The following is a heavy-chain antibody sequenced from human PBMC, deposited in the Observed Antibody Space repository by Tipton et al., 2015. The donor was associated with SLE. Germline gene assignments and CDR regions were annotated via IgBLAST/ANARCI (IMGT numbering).Heavy chain of an antibody. J-gene: IGHJ4*02. D-gene: IGHD7-27*01. CDR1: GGSISSSSYY. V-gene: IGHV4-39*01. CDR2: IYYSGST. Sequence: LRLSCTVSGGSISSSSYYWGWIRQPPGKGLEWIGSIYYSGSTYYNPSLKSRVTISVDTSKNQFSLKLSSVTAADTAVYYCAKNWGGYFDYWGQGTLVTVSS. CDR3: AKNWGGYFDY.